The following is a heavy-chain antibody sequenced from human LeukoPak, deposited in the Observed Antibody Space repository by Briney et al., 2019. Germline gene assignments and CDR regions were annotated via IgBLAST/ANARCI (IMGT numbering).Heavy chain of an antibody. CDR3: ARTRSSSSSWYGQFDY. J-gene: IGHJ4*02. CDR1: GGTFSSYA. V-gene: IGHV1-69*06. Sequence: GASVTVSCKDSGGTFSSYAISWVRQAPGQGLEWMAGIIPIFGTANYAQKSQGRVTITADKSTSTAYMELSSLRSEDTAVYYCARTRSSSSSWYGQFDYWGQGTLVTVSS. CDR2: IIPIFGTA. D-gene: IGHD6-13*01.